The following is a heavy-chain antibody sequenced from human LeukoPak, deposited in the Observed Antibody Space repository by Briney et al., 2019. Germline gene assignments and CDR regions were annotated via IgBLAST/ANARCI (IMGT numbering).Heavy chain of an antibody. J-gene: IGHJ4*02. D-gene: IGHD3-22*01. V-gene: IGHV3-33*01. CDR1: GFTSSSYG. CDR3: ARDGGLATSRHYDSSGYYCFDC. CDR2: IWYDGSNK. Sequence: GGSLRLSCAASGFTSSSYGMHWVRQVPGKGLEWVALIWYDGSNKYYADSVKGRFTISRDNSKNTLYLQMNSLRAEDTAVYYCARDGGLATSRHYDSSGYYCFDCWGQGTQVTVAS.